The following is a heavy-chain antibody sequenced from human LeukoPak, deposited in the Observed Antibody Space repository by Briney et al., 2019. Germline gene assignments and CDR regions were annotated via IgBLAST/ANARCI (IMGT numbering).Heavy chain of an antibody. CDR3: ARPPHAYGFDM. J-gene: IGHJ3*02. Sequence: GGSLRLSCAASGFSLSGNWMHWIRQVPGKGLVWVSHINPDGSNIRYADSVKGRFTISRDNAKNTVYLEMDRLRAEDTAVYYCARPPHAYGFDMWGQGTMVTVSS. CDR1: GFSLSGNW. V-gene: IGHV3-74*01. CDR2: INPDGSNI.